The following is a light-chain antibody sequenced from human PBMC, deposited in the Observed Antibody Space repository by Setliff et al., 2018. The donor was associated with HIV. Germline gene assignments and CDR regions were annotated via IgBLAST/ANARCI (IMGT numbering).Light chain of an antibody. J-gene: IGLJ1*01. V-gene: IGLV1-47*01. Sequence: ELTQPHSASGTPGQRVTISCSGSSSNIGSNYVYWYQQLPGTAPKLLIYRNDQRPSGVPDRFSGSKSGTSASLAISGLRSEDEADYYCAAWDDSLSGLYVFGAGTKVTVL. CDR3: AAWDDSLSGLYV. CDR2: RND. CDR1: SSNIGSNY.